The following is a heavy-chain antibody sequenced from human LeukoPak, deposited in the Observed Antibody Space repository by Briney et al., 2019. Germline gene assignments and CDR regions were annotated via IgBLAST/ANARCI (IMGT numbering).Heavy chain of an antibody. D-gene: IGHD3-3*01. J-gene: IGHJ4*02. V-gene: IGHV4-61*01. CDR3: ARDFRYDFWSGYEGVFDY. Sequence: SETLSLTCTVSGGSISSSSYYWSWIRQPPGKGLEWIGYIYYSGSTNYNPFLKSRVTISVDTSKNQFSLKLSSVTAADTAVYYCARDFRYDFWSGYEGVFDYWGQGTLVTVSS. CDR1: GGSISSSSYY. CDR2: IYYSGST.